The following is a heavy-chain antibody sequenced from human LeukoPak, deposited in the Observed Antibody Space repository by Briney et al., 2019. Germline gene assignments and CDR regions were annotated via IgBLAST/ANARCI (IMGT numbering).Heavy chain of an antibody. CDR3: ARRYSSGWYSNAEYFQH. Sequence: GESLRISCKASGYFFTNYWISWVRQMPGKGLEWMGRIDPSDSLTNYSPSFQGHVTISTDKSISTAYLQWTSLRASDTAIYYCARRYSSGWYSNAEYFQHWGQGTLVTVSS. J-gene: IGHJ1*01. D-gene: IGHD6-19*01. CDR2: IDPSDSLT. V-gene: IGHV5-10-1*01. CDR1: GYFFTNYW.